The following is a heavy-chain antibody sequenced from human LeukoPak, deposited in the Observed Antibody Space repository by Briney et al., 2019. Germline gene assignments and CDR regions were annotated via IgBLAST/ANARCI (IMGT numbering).Heavy chain of an antibody. CDR1: GFTFSSYS. D-gene: IGHD3-22*01. Sequence: GGSLRLSCAASGFTFSSYSMNWVRQAPGKGLEWVSSISSSSSYIYYADSVKGRFTISRDNAKNSLYLQMNSLRAEDTAVYYCAGVYYDSSGYYPKWFDPWGQGTLVTVSS. CDR2: ISSSSSYI. CDR3: AGVYYDSSGYYPKWFDP. J-gene: IGHJ5*02. V-gene: IGHV3-21*01.